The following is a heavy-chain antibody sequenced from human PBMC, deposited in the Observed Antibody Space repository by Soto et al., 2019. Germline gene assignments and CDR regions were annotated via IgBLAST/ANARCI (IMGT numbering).Heavy chain of an antibody. V-gene: IGHV3-13*01. CDR1: GFTFSSYD. CDR2: IGTAGDT. J-gene: IGHJ5*02. Sequence: EVQLVESGGGLVQPGGSLRLSCAASGFTFSSYDMQWVRQATGKGLEWVSAIGTAGDTYYPGSVKGRFTISRENAKNSLYLQMNSLRAEDTAVYYCARVSADSSGWNWFDPWGQGTLVTVSS. CDR3: ARVSADSSGWNWFDP. D-gene: IGHD6-19*01.